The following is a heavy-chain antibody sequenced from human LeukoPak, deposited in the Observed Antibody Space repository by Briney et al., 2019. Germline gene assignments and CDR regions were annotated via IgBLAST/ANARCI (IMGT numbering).Heavy chain of an antibody. CDR3: TRDGYRGKDTFDY. J-gene: IGHJ4*02. CDR2: IRRKAYGGAV. CDR1: GFTFGNYA. D-gene: IGHD5-24*01. V-gene: IGHV3-49*04. Sequence: GGSLRLSCTGSGFTFGNYAVTWVRQAPGKGLEGVGSIRRKAYGGAVHYAASVKGRFHISRDDSQSIAYLHMNSLKTEDTALYFCTRDGYRGKDTFDYWGQGTLVTVSS.